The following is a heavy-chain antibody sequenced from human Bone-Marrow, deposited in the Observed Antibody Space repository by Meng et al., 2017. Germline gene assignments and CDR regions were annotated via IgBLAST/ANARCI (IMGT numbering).Heavy chain of an antibody. Sequence: GESLKISCAASGFTFSSYAMHWVRQAPGKGLEWVAVISYDGSNRYYADSVKGRFTISRDNSKNTLYLQMNSLRAEDTAVYYCANLWGYCSGGSCSGTWTDYWGQGTLVTVSS. J-gene: IGHJ4*02. CDR2: ISYDGSNR. CDR3: ANLWGYCSGGSCSGTWTDY. D-gene: IGHD2-15*01. V-gene: IGHV3-30*07. CDR1: GFTFSSYA.